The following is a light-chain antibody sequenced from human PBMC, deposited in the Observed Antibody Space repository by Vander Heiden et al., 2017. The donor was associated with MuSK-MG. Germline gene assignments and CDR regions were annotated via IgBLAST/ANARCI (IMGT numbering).Light chain of an antibody. Sequence: EIVLTQSPGTLSLSPGERATLSCRASQSVSSSYLAGDQQKPGQAPRLLIYGASNTGIQDRFSGSGSGTDFTLTISRLETEDFAVYYNQQYGSYSFGGGTKVEIK. J-gene: IGKJ4*01. V-gene: IGKV3-20*01. CDR1: QSVSSSY. CDR2: GAS. CDR3: QQYGSYS.